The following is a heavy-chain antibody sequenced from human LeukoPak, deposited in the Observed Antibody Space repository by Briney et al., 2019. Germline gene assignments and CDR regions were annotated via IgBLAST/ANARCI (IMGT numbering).Heavy chain of an antibody. D-gene: IGHD3-3*01. V-gene: IGHV1-2*02. CDR1: GYTFTGYY. CDR2: INPISGGT. J-gene: IGHJ4*02. CDR3: SRDRPFENRVVIYAREFDY. Sequence: ASVKVSCKASGYTFTGYYMHWVRQAPGQGLEWMGWINPISGGTNYAQKLQGRVTMTTDTSTSTAYMELRSLRSDDTAMYYCSRDRPFENRVVIYAREFDYWGQGTLVTVSS.